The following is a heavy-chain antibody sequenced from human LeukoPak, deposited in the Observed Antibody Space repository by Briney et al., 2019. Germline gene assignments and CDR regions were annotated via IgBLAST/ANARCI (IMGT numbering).Heavy chain of an antibody. Sequence: GGSLRLSCAASGFTFSDYYMSWIRQAPGKGLEWVANIKQDGSEKYYADSVKGRFTISRDNAKNTLYLQMNSLRAEDTAVYYCARDRYYVLDYWGQGILVTVSS. CDR2: IKQDGSEK. CDR1: GFTFSDYY. CDR3: ARDRYYVLDY. J-gene: IGHJ4*02. V-gene: IGHV3-7*01. D-gene: IGHD3-10*02.